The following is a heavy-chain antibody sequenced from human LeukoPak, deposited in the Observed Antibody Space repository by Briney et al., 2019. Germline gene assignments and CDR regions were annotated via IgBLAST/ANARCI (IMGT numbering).Heavy chain of an antibody. CDR1: GYTFTSYY. CDR2: INPSGGST. D-gene: IGHD3-10*01. J-gene: IGHJ4*02. Sequence: ASVQVSCKASGYTFTSYYMHWLRQAPGQGRDWMGIINPSGGSTSYAQKFQGRVTMTRDTSTSTVYMELSSLRAEDTAVYYCARGFRITMVRGVPFDYWGKGTLVTVSS. CDR3: ARGFRITMVRGVPFDY. V-gene: IGHV1-46*01.